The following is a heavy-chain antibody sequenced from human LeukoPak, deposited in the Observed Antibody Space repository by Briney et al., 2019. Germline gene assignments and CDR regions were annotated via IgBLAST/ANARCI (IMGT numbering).Heavy chain of an antibody. V-gene: IGHV4-38-2*02. Sequence: SETLSFTCSGSGYSISSVYYWGWIRQPPVEGLELIGRIYHSGSSYYNPHRKSRVTIAVDTCKNHLSLKMSSVTAAATAVYYWARVVWGSYRYYYYMDVWGKGTTVTVYS. CDR1: GYSISSVYY. CDR2: IYHSGSS. J-gene: IGHJ6*03. CDR3: ARVVWGSYRYYYYMDV. D-gene: IGHD3-16*02.